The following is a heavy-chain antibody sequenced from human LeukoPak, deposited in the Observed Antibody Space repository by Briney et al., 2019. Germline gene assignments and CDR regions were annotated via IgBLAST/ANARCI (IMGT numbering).Heavy chain of an antibody. V-gene: IGHV3-33*01. D-gene: IGHD2-2*01. Sequence: PGGSLRLSCAASGFTFSSYGMHWVRQAPGKGLEWVAVIWYDGSNKYYADSVKGRFTISRDNSKNTLYLQMNSLRAEATAVYYCARDYGSTSRNYYYGMDVWGQGTTVTVSS. CDR1: GFTFSSYG. CDR3: ARDYGSTSRNYYYGMDV. CDR2: IWYDGSNK. J-gene: IGHJ6*02.